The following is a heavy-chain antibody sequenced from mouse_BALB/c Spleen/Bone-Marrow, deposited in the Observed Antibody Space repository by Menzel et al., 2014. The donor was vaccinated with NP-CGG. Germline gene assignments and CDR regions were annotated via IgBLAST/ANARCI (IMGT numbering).Heavy chain of an antibody. Sequence: EVKLMESGGGLVKPGGSLKLSCAASGFAFSSYDMSWVRQTPEKRLEWVAYISSGGGSTYYPDTVKGRFTISRDNAKNTLYLQMSSLKSEDTAMYYCARQDSYALDSWGQGISVTVSS. J-gene: IGHJ4*01. CDR1: GFAFSSYD. CDR3: ARQDSYALDS. V-gene: IGHV5-12-1*01. CDR2: ISSGGGST.